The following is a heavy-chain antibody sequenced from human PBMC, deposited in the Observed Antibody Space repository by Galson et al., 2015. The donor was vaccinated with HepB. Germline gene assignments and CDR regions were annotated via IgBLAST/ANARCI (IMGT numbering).Heavy chain of an antibody. V-gene: IGHV1-2*04. J-gene: IGHJ6*02. D-gene: IGHD2-2*01. CDR1: GYTFTGYY. CDR2: INPNSGGT. Sequence: SVKVSCKASGYTFTGYYMHWVRQAPGQGLEWMGWINPNSGGTNYAQKFQGWVTMTRNTSISTAYMELSRLRSDDTAVYYCARGRMGYCSSTSCYGAYYYYGMDVWGQGTTVTVSS. CDR3: ARGRMGYCSSTSCYGAYYYYGMDV.